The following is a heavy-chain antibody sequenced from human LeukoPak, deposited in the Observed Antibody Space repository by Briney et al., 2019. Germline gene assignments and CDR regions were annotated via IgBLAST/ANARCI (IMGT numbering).Heavy chain of an antibody. CDR3: ARVGFSSGWYIDS. D-gene: IGHD6-19*01. CDR2: IYPGDSDT. CDR1: GQSFTNYW. V-gene: IGHV5-51*01. J-gene: IGHJ5*01. Sequence: GESLKISCEGSGQSFTNYWIGWVRQMSGKGLEWMGIIYPGDSDTRYSPSFQGQVTISADKSITTAYLQWSSLMASDTAMYYCARVGFSSGWYIDSWGQGTLVTVSS.